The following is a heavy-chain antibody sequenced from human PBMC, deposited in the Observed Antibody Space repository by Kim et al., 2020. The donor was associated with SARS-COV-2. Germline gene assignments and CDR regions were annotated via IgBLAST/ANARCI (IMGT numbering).Heavy chain of an antibody. CDR1: GFTFSSYA. J-gene: IGHJ6*03. D-gene: IGHD2-2*01. Sequence: GGSLRLSCAASGFTFSSYAMSWVRQAPGKGLEWVSAISGSGGSTYYADSVKGRFTISRDNSKNTLYLQMNSLRAEDTAVYYCAKDSGKGWGTSWNYYYMDVWGKGTTVTVSS. CDR2: ISGSGGST. V-gene: IGHV3-23*01. CDR3: AKDSGKGWGTSWNYYYMDV.